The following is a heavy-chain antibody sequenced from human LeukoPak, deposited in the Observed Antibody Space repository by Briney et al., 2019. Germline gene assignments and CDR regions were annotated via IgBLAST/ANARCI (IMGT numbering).Heavy chain of an antibody. Sequence: PGGSLRLSCAASGFTFSSYGMNWVRQAPGKGLEWVSCISSTRTYIYYADSVKGRFTISRDNAKNSLYLQMNSLRAEDTAVYYCARGRGSSYYYYYMDVWGKGTTVTVSS. D-gene: IGHD6-13*01. CDR2: ISSTRTYI. J-gene: IGHJ6*03. V-gene: IGHV3-21*01. CDR1: GFTFSSYG. CDR3: ARGRGSSYYYYYMDV.